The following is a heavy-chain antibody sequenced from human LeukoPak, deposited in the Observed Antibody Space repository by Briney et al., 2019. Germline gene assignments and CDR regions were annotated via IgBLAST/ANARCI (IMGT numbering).Heavy chain of an antibody. CDR1: GFTFSSYW. Sequence: PGGSLRLSCAASGFTFSSYWMSWVRQAPGKGLEWVANIKQDGSEKYYVDSVKGRFTISRDNAKNSLYLQMNSLRAEDTAVYYCARFSNYYDSSGYYYGDYYYYMDVWGKGTTVTISS. CDR3: ARFSNYYDSSGYYYGDYYYYMDV. J-gene: IGHJ6*03. D-gene: IGHD3-22*01. V-gene: IGHV3-7*01. CDR2: IKQDGSEK.